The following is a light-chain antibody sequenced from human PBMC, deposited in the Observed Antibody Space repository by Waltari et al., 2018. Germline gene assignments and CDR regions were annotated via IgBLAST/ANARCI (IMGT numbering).Light chain of an antibody. Sequence: EIVLTQSPGTLSLSPGERATLSCRASQSIRNNLAWYQQKPGQAPRLLIHSTSIWAPGIPTRFNGSGSGTEFTLSISSLQSEDFALYYCHHYNNWGTFGQGTKVEFK. V-gene: IGKV3-15*01. J-gene: IGKJ1*01. CDR1: QSIRNN. CDR3: HHYNNWGT. CDR2: STS.